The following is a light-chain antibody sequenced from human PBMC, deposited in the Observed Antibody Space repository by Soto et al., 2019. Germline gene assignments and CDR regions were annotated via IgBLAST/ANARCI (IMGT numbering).Light chain of an antibody. CDR2: DVH. J-gene: IGLJ1*01. CDR1: SSDVGYYNY. Sequence: QSVLTQPASVSGSPGQSITISCTGTSSDVGYYNYVSWYQQHPGKAPKLMIYDVHYRPSGVSDRFSGSKSGNTASLTLSGLQAEDEADYYCSSYTSSSTLVFGTGTQLTVL. V-gene: IGLV2-14*03. CDR3: SSYTSSSTLV.